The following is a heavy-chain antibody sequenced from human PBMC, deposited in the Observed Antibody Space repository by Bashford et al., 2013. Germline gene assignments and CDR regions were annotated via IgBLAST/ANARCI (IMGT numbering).Heavy chain of an antibody. Sequence: GSLRLSCAASGFIFSTYEMNWVRQAPGKGLEWVSYISSSGSTIYYADSVKGRFTISRDNAKNSLYLQMNSLRVEDTAVYYCARDSLYGAYEGSFDYWGQGTLVTVSS. CDR3: ARDSLYGAYEGSFDY. CDR2: ISSSGSTI. V-gene: IGHV3-48*03. J-gene: IGHJ4*02. CDR1: GFIFSTYE. D-gene: IGHD4/OR15-4a*01.